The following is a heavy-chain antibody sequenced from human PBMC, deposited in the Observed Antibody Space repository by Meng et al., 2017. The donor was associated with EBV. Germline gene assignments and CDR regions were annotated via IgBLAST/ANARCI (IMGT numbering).Heavy chain of an antibody. J-gene: IGHJ4*02. D-gene: IGHD2-2*01. CDR2: IRSNAKSYAT. CDR3: TRMSSPLDY. V-gene: IGHV3-73*02. CDR1: YLAFSGSG. Sequence: GECVGVLVQPGGAQELPCGASYLAFSGSGMDWVRQASGKWLEWVGRIRSNAKSYATAYAASVKGRFTISRDDSKNTAYLQMNSLKTEDTAVYYCTRMSSPLDYWGQGTLVTVSS.